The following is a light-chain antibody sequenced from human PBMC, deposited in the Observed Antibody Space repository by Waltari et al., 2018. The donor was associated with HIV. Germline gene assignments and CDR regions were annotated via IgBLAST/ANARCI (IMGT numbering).Light chain of an antibody. Sequence: DIQMTQSPSSLSASVGDRVTITCRTSQNINSFLNWYQQKPGKVPKLLIYGASNLESGVPSRFSGSGYWTDFSLTISSLQPDDFATYYCLQSFDSPLTFGPGTTVDSK. CDR1: QNINSF. J-gene: IGKJ3*01. CDR3: LQSFDSPLT. V-gene: IGKV1-39*01. CDR2: GAS.